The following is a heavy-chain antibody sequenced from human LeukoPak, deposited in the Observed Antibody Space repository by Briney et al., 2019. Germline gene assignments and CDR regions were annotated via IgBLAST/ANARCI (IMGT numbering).Heavy chain of an antibody. J-gene: IGHJ4*02. CDR3: ARLPSRITMVRGVIKGFDY. CDR2: MNPNSGNT. D-gene: IGHD3-10*01. CDR1: GYTFTSYD. Sequence: ASVKVSCKASGYTFTSYDINWVRQATGQGLEWMGWMNPNSGNTGYAQKFQGRVTMTRNTSISTAYMELSSLRSEDTAVYYCARLPSRITMVRGVIKGFDYWGQGTLVTVSS. V-gene: IGHV1-8*01.